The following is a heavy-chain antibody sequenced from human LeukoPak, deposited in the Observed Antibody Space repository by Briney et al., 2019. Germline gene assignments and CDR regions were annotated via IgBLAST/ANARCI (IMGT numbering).Heavy chain of an antibody. CDR3: ARDDNSDWFDS. V-gene: IGHV3-23*01. CDR1: GFTFSSYG. D-gene: IGHD1-20*01. Sequence: PGGSLRLSCVASGFTFSSYGMSWVRQAPGKGLEWVSAISGSGGSTYYADSVKGRFTISRDNAKNTLHLQMNSLRAEDTAVYYCARDDNSDWFDSWGQGTLVTVSS. J-gene: IGHJ5*01. CDR2: ISGSGGST.